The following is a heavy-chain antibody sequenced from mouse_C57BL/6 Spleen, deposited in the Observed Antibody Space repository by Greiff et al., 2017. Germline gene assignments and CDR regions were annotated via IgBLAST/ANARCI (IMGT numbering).Heavy chain of an antibody. J-gene: IGHJ3*01. CDR2: IDPEGGGT. V-gene: IGHV14-2*01. D-gene: IGHD3-2*02. CDR1: GFNIKDYY. Sequence: EVQLQQSGAELVKPGASVKLSCTASGFNIKDYYMHWVKQRTEQGLEWIGRIDPEGGGTKYAPTFQGTATITANTTSNTAYLPLSSLTSEDTAVYYCARWGSSGSFAYWGQGALVTVSA. CDR3: ARWGSSGSFAY.